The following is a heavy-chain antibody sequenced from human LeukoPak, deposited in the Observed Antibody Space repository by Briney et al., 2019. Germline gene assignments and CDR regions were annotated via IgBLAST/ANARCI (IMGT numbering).Heavy chain of an antibody. CDR3: ANPPYSGSYGYFDY. J-gene: IGHJ4*02. Sequence: PGGFLRLSCAASGFTFSSYAMSWVRQAPGKGLEWVSAISGSGGSTYYADSVKGRFTISRDNSKNTLYLQMNSLRAEDTAVYYCANPPYSGSYGYFDYWGQGTLVTVSS. CDR1: GFTFSSYA. V-gene: IGHV3-23*01. D-gene: IGHD1-26*01. CDR2: ISGSGGST.